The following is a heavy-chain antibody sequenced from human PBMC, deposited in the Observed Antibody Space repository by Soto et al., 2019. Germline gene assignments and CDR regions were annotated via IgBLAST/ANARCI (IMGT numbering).Heavy chain of an antibody. V-gene: IGHV1-2*02. J-gene: IGHJ6*02. Sequence: ASVKVSCKASGYIFTGYHIHWVRQAPGRGLEWMGLINPNSGDTEYAQNFQGRVTMTRDTSFNLVYMEMSGLMSDDTAVYYCARDARGTRGFDEMDIWGQGTTVTVSS. CDR3: ARDARGTRGFDEMDI. CDR2: INPNSGDT. CDR1: GYIFTGYH. D-gene: IGHD3-9*01.